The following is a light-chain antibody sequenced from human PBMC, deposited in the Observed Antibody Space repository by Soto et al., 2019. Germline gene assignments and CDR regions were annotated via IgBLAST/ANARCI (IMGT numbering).Light chain of an antibody. CDR1: SSGVGPYKY. CDR2: AVN. CDR3: SSYASGNIYV. J-gene: IGLJ1*01. V-gene: IGLV2-8*01. Sequence: QSVLTQPPSASGSPGQSVTISCTGTSSGVGPYKYVSWYQQHPGKAPKLIIYAVNQRPSGVPDRFSGSKSGNTASLTVSGVQAEDEADYYCSSYASGNIYVFGTGTKVTVL.